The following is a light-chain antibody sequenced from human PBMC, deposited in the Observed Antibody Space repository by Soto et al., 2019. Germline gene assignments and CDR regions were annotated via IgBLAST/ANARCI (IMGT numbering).Light chain of an antibody. CDR1: QTIGAN. CDR2: DAS. J-gene: IGKJ2*01. V-gene: IGKV1-39*01. CDR3: RQSYTTVYT. Sequence: DIQMTQSPSSLSASVGDRVTITCRASQTIGANLNWYRQKPGKAPTLLIYDASTLQSGVPSRFSGVGSGTDFALTTTSLLPADAATYYCRQSYTTVYTFGQGTKVDIK.